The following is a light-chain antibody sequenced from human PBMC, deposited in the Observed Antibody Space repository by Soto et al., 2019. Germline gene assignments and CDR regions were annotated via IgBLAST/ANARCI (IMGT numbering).Light chain of an antibody. CDR1: QAIRNS. V-gene: IGKV1-27*01. CDR2: AAS. J-gene: IGKJ1*01. CDR3: QKYFSAKWT. Sequence: DIQMTQSPSSLSASVGDRVTITCRASQAIRNSLAWYQQKPGKVPKLLIYAASTLQSGVPSRFTGSGSGTDFTLTITSLQPEDVATYYCQKYFSAKWTFGQGTKVEIK.